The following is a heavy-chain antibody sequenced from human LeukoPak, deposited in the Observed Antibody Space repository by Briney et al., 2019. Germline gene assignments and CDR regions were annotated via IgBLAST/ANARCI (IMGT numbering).Heavy chain of an antibody. CDR2: IYYSGST. CDR3: ASRPVVAAVNWFDP. CDR1: GGSISSSSYY. V-gene: IGHV4-39*01. Sequence: SETLSLTCTVSGGSISSSSYYWGWIRQPPGKGLEWIGSIYYSGSTYYNPSLKSRVTISVDTSKNQFSLKPSSVTAADTAVYYCASRPVVAAVNWFDPWGQGTLVTVSS. D-gene: IGHD2-15*01. J-gene: IGHJ5*02.